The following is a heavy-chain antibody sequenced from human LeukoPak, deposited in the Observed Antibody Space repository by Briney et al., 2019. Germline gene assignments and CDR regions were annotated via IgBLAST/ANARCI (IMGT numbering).Heavy chain of an antibody. CDR2: ILNGGST. D-gene: IGHD3-10*01. J-gene: IGHJ6*02. V-gene: IGHV4-4*07. CDR1: GGSISTYY. Sequence: SETLSLTCTVSGGSISTYYWTWIRQPAGKGLEWIGRILNGGSTNYNPSLKSRVTMSVDTSKNQFSLNLNSVTAADTAVYYCARGSMGGSGSYYSDYYYGMDVWGQGTTVTVSS. CDR3: ARGSMGGSGSYYSDYYYGMDV.